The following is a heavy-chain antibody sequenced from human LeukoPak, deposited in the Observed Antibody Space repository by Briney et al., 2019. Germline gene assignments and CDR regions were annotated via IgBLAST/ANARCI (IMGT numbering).Heavy chain of an antibody. Sequence: SETLSLTCTVSGGSISSYYWSWIRQPPGNTLEWIGYIYYSGRTNYSPSLRSRAIISVDTSRNQFSLNLNSVTAADTAVYYCASVAYDGPAAAGSLDYWAREPWSPSPQ. CDR3: ASVAYDGPAAAGSLDY. V-gene: IGHV4-59*01. CDR1: GGSISSYY. D-gene: IGHD6-13*01. CDR2: IYYSGRT. J-gene: IGHJ4*02.